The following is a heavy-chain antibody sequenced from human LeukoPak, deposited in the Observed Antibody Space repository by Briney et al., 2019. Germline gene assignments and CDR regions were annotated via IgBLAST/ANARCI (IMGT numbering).Heavy chain of an antibody. CDR2: ISYDTNDK. Sequence: GGSLRLSCAASGFTFSTFGMHWVRQTPGKGLEWVAAISYDTNDKHYSDSVRGRFTISRDNSKNTLYLHMNSLRPEDTAVYYCAKDSREDFYALRRNYNYYYHGMDVWGQGTTVIVSS. CDR3: AKDSREDFYALRRNYNYYYHGMDV. D-gene: IGHD2/OR15-2a*01. J-gene: IGHJ6*02. V-gene: IGHV3-30*18. CDR1: GFTFSTFG.